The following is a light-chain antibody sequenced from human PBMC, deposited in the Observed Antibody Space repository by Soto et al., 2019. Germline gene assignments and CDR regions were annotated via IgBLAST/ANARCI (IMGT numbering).Light chain of an antibody. Sequence: EIVLTQSPGTLSLSPGERATLPCRASQSVSSSYLAWYQQKPGQAPRLLIYGASSRATGIPDRFSGSGSGTDFTITISRLEPEDFAVYYCHQYDSSPLTFGGGTKVEIK. CDR3: HQYDSSPLT. CDR1: QSVSSSY. CDR2: GAS. J-gene: IGKJ4*01. V-gene: IGKV3-20*01.